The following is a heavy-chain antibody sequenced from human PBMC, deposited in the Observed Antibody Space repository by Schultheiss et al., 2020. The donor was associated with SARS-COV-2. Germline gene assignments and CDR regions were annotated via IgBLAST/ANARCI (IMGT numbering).Heavy chain of an antibody. Sequence: SETLSLTCAVYGGSFSGYYWSWIRQPPGKGLEWIGYIYYSGSTNYNPSLKSRVTISVDTSKNQFSLKLSSVTAADTAVYYCARAKYYDFWSGYYPYYYYYMDVWGKGTTVTVSS. J-gene: IGHJ6*03. V-gene: IGHV4-59*01. CDR1: GGSFSGYY. CDR2: IYYSGST. CDR3: ARAKYYDFWSGYYPYYYYYMDV. D-gene: IGHD3-3*01.